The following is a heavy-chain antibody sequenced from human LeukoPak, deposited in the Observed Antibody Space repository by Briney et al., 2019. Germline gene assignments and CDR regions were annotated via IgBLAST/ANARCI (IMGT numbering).Heavy chain of an antibody. CDR1: GFTFSSHG. CDR3: AKRSDYAGDSNYFDY. D-gene: IGHD4-23*01. V-gene: IGHV3-23*01. Sequence: GGSLRLSCAASGFTFSSHGMSWVRQAPGKGLEWVSATNPSGGDTYYADSVKGRFTISRDNSKNTLYLQVNSLRVEDTAVYYCAKRSDYAGDSNYFDYWGQGTLVTVSS. CDR2: TNPSGGDT. J-gene: IGHJ4*02.